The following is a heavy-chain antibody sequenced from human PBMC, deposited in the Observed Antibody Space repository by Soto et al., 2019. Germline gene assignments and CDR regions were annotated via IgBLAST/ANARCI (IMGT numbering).Heavy chain of an antibody. Sequence: EVHLVQSGGGLVKPGGSLRLSCAASGFTFSYYTMNWVRQAPGKGLEWVSSIHSSGNSIYYTDSVKGRFTISRDNAKKSLYLQMNSLTAEDTAVYYCARAPYSRYWGQGTLVTVSS. V-gene: IGHV3-21*01. D-gene: IGHD2-21*01. CDR1: GFTFSYYT. CDR3: ARAPYSRY. CDR2: IHSSGNSI. J-gene: IGHJ4*02.